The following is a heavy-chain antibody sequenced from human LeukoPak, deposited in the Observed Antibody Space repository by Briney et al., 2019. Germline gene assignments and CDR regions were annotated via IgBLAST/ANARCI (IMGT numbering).Heavy chain of an antibody. V-gene: IGHV3-20*04. J-gene: IGHJ4*02. D-gene: IGHD4-11*01. CDR1: GFTFDDYG. Sequence: RTGGSLRLSCAASGFTFDDYGMNWVRQAPGKGLEWVSGINWNGGNTDYADSVKGRFTISRDNAKKSLYLQMNSLRAEDTALYYCGRDKSNYFFDYWGQGTLVTVSS. CDR2: INWNGGNT. CDR3: GRDKSNYFFDY.